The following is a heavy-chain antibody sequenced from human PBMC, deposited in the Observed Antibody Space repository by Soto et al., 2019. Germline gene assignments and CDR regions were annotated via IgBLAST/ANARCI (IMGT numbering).Heavy chain of an antibody. V-gene: IGHV3-53*04. J-gene: IGHJ1*01. D-gene: IGHD3-9*01. CDR3: ARRSWAAGYYLR. CDR2: IYSGGST. Sequence: EVQLVESGGGLVQPGGSLRLSCAASGFTVSSNYMSWVRQAPGKGLEWVSVIYSGGSTYYADSVKGRFTISRHNSKNPLYLQMNSLRAADTAVYYCARRSWAAGYYLRWGQGTLVTVSS. CDR1: GFTVSSNY.